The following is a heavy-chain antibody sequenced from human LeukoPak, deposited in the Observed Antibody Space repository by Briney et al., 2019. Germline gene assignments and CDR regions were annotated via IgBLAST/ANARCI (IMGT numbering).Heavy chain of an antibody. V-gene: IGHV3-11*01. Sequence: PGGSLRLSCAASGFTLSDTYMSWIRQPPGKGLEWVSYIGSSASTIYYADSVKGRFTISRDNAKNSLYLQMNSLRAEDTAVYYCARKTSPIDCWGQGTLVTVSS. CDR2: IGSSASTI. CDR3: ARKTSPIDC. J-gene: IGHJ4*02. CDR1: GFTLSDTY.